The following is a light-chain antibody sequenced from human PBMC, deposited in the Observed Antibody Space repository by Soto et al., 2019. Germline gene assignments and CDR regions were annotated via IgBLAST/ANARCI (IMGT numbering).Light chain of an antibody. J-gene: IGLJ1*01. CDR2: EVS. V-gene: IGLV2-23*02. CDR1: SSDVGSYNL. CDR3: CSYAGSSTSYV. Sequence: QSVLTQPASGSGSPGQSITISCTGTSSDVGSYNLVSWYQQHPGKAPKLMIYEVSKRPSGVSNRFSGSKSSNTASLTISGLQAEDEADYYCCSYAGSSTSYVFGTGTKVT.